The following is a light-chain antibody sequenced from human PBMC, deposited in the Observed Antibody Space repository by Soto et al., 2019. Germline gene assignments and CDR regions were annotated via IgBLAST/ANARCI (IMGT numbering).Light chain of an antibody. CDR2: AAS. Sequence: EIVLTQSPGTLALSPGERATLSCRASQSVSSNLLAGYQQKPGQAPRLLIYAASTRATGISDRFSGGGSGAGFILTISRLEPGDFAVYFCQQYGGSPPWTFGQGTKVEIK. J-gene: IGKJ1*01. CDR3: QQYGGSPPWT. V-gene: IGKV3-20*01. CDR1: QSVSSNL.